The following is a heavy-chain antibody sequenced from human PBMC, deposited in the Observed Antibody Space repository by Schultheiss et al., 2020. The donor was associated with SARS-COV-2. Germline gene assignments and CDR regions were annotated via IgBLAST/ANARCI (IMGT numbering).Heavy chain of an antibody. Sequence: SETLSLTCAVYGGSFSGYYWSWIRQPPGKGLEWIGSIYYSGSTYYNPSLKSRVTISVDTSKNQFSLKLSSVTAADTAVYYCAGGYYYYGMDVWGQGTTVTVSS. CDR3: AGGYYYYGMDV. J-gene: IGHJ6*02. CDR1: GGSFSGYY. CDR2: IYYSGST. V-gene: IGHV4-34*01.